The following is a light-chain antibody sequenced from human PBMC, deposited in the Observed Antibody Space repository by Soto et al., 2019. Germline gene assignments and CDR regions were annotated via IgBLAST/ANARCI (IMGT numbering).Light chain of an antibody. CDR3: QQSYSTPRT. J-gene: IGKJ1*01. Sequence: DIQMTQSPSSLSASVGDRVTITCRASQSISSYLNWYRQKPGKAPKLLIYAASSLQSGVPSRFSGSGSGTDFTVTISSLQPEDFATYYCQQSYSTPRTFGQGIKVEIK. CDR1: QSISSY. V-gene: IGKV1-39*01. CDR2: AAS.